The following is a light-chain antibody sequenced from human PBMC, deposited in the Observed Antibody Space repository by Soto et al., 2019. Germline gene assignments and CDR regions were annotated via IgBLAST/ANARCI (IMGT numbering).Light chain of an antibody. J-gene: IGKJ2*01. CDR1: QGISSA. CDR3: QQFNSYHT. V-gene: IGKV1-13*02. Sequence: AIQLTQSPSSLSASVGDRVTITCRASQGISSALAWYQQKAGKAPKLLIYDASSLESGVPSRFSGSGSGTDFTLTINSLQPEDFATYYCQQFNSYHTFGQGTKLEIK. CDR2: DAS.